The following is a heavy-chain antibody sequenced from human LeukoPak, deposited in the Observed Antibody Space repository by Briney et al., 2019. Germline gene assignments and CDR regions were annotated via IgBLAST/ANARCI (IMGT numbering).Heavy chain of an antibody. V-gene: IGHV3-23*01. CDR3: AKDPRGIAAADTY. Sequence: GGSLRLSCAASGFTFSSYDMSWVRQAPGKGLEWVSAISGSGGSTYYADSVKGWFTISRDNSKNTLYLQMNSLRAEDTAVYYCAKDPRGIAAADTYWGQGTLVTVSS. D-gene: IGHD6-13*01. CDR1: GFTFSSYD. CDR2: ISGSGGST. J-gene: IGHJ4*02.